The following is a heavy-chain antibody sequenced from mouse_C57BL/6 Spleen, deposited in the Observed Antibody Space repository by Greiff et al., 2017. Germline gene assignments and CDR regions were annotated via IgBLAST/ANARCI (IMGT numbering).Heavy chain of an antibody. V-gene: IGHV1-82*01. J-gene: IGHJ4*01. Sequence: VKLMESGPELVKPGASVKISCKASGYAFSSSWMNWVKQRPGKGLEWIGRIYPGDGDTNYNGKFKGKATLTADKSSSTAYMQLSSLTSEDSAVYFCARSRGPYYAMDYWGQGTSVTVSS. CDR3: ARSRGPYYAMDY. CDR1: GYAFSSSW. CDR2: IYPGDGDT. D-gene: IGHD3-3*01.